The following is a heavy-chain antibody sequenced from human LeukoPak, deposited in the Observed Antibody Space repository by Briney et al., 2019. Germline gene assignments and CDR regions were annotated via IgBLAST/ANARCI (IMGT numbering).Heavy chain of an antibody. CDR1: GGSISSSSYY. Sequence: SETLSLTCTVSGGSISSSSYYWGRIRQPPGKGLEWIGEINHSGSTNYNPSLKSRVTISVDTSKNQFSLKLSSVTAADTAVYYCARGAVRAVAGPAAPTGFDYWGQGTLVTVSS. CDR2: INHSGST. V-gene: IGHV4-39*07. J-gene: IGHJ4*02. D-gene: IGHD6-19*01. CDR3: ARGAVRAVAGPAAPTGFDY.